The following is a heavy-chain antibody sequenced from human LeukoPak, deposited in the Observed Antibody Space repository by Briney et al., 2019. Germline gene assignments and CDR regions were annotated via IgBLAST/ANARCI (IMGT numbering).Heavy chain of an antibody. D-gene: IGHD5-24*01. CDR3: AKGEYGYNTFDY. Sequence: SETLSLTCAVYGGSFSGYYWSWIRQPPEKGLESIGEINHSGSTNYNPSLKSRVTISVDTSKNQFSLKLSSVTAAGTAVYCCAKGEYGYNTFDYWGQGTLVTVSS. CDR2: INHSGST. V-gene: IGHV4-34*01. J-gene: IGHJ4*02. CDR1: GGSFSGYY.